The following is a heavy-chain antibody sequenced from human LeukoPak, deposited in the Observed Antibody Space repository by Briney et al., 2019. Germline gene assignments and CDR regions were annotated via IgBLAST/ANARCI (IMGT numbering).Heavy chain of an antibody. CDR1: GFTFSSYA. CDR3: ARDYSGSYSYGMDV. V-gene: IGHV3-30-3*01. CDR2: ISYDGSNK. D-gene: IGHD1-26*01. J-gene: IGHJ6*02. Sequence: GGSLRLSCAASGFTFSSYAMHWVRQAPGKGLEWVAVISYDGSNKYYADSVKGRFTISRDNSKNTLYLQMNSLRAEDTAVYYCARDYSGSYSYGMDVWGQGTTVTVSS.